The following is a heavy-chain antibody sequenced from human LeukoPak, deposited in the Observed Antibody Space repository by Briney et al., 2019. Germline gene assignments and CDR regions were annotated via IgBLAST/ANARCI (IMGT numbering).Heavy chain of an antibody. CDR1: GGTFSSYA. V-gene: IGHV1-69*05. J-gene: IGHJ4*02. CDR3: AIVVPAAPYFDY. Sequence: SVKVSCKASGGTFSSYAISWVRQAPGQGLEWMGGIIPIFGTAIYAQKFQGRVTITTDESTSTAYMELSSLRSEDTAVYYYAIVVPAAPYFDYWGQGTLVTVSS. CDR2: IIPIFGTA. D-gene: IGHD2-2*01.